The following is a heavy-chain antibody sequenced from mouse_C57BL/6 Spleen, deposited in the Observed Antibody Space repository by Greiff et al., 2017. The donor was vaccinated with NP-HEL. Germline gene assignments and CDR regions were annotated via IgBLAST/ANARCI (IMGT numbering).Heavy chain of an antibody. CDR1: GYTFTDYE. Sequence: QVQLQQSGAELVRPGASVTLSCKASGYTFTDYEMHWVKQTPVHGLEWIGAIDPETGGTAYNQKFKGKAILTADKSSSTAYMEFRNLTSEDSAVYYCTRKGGYYFDYWGQGTTLTVSA. V-gene: IGHV1-15*01. J-gene: IGHJ2*01. CDR3: TRKGGYYFDY. CDR2: IDPETGGT.